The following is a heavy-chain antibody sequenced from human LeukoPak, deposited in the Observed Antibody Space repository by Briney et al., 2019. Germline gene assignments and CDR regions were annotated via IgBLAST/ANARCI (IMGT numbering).Heavy chain of an antibody. Sequence: PSETLSLTCTVSGGSISSYYWSWIRQPPGKGLEWIGYIYYSGSTNYNPSLKSRVTISVDTSKNQFSLKLSSVTAADTAVYYCARGRDGVGYCSGGSRYYYYYMDVWGKGTTVTVSS. J-gene: IGHJ6*03. CDR2: IYYSGST. D-gene: IGHD2-15*01. CDR3: ARGRDGVGYCSGGSRYYYYYMDV. CDR1: GGSISSYY. V-gene: IGHV4-59*01.